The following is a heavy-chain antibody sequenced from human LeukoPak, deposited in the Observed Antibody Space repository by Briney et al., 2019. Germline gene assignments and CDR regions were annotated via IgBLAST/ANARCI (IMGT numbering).Heavy chain of an antibody. V-gene: IGHV3-33*01. CDR3: ARDEGAYYYDSSGSLAFDI. CDR2: IWYDGSNK. D-gene: IGHD3-22*01. J-gene: IGHJ3*02. CDR1: GFTFSSYG. Sequence: PGGSLRLSCAASGFTFSSYGMHWVCQAPGKGLEWVAVIWYDGSNKYYADSVKGRFTISRDNSKNTLYLQMNSLRAEDTAVYYCARDEGAYYYDSSGSLAFDIWGQGTMVTVSS.